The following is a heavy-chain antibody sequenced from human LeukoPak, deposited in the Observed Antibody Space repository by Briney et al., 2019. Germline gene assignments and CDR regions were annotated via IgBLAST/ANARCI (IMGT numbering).Heavy chain of an antibody. CDR3: ASVSGELLNY. J-gene: IGHJ4*02. CDR1: GGSISSSSYY. D-gene: IGHD1-26*01. V-gene: IGHV4-39*07. CDR2: IYYSGST. Sequence: SETLSLTCTVSGGSISSSSYYWGWIRQPPGKGLEWIGSIYYSGSTYYNPSLKSRVTISVDTSKNQFSLKLSSVTAADTAVYYCASVSGELLNYWGQGTLVTVSS.